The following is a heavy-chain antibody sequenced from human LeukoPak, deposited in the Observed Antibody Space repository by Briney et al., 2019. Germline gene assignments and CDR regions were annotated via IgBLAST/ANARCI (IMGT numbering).Heavy chain of an antibody. CDR2: IYYSGST. D-gene: IGHD3-10*01. CDR1: GGSISSGGYY. J-gene: IGHJ4*02. Sequence: PSETLSLTCTVSGGSISSGGYYWSWIRQPPGKGLEWIGYIYYSGSTNYNPSLKSRVTISVDTSKNQFSLKLSSVTAADTAVYYCARERFGKFDYWGQGTLVTVSS. CDR3: ARERFGKFDY. V-gene: IGHV4-61*08.